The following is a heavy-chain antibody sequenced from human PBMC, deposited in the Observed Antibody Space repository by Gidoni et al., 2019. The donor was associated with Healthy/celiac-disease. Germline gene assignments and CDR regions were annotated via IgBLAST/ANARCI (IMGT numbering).Heavy chain of an antibody. CDR1: GFTFSSYD. J-gene: IGHJ6*02. Sequence: EVQLVESGGGLVQPGGSLRLSCAASGFTFSSYDMHWVRQATGKGLEWVSAIGTAGDTYYPGSVKGRFTISRENAKNSLYLQMNSLRAGDTAVYYCARDAWVLSPTPYSSSYYGMDVWGQGTTVTVSS. D-gene: IGHD6-6*01. CDR2: IGTAGDT. CDR3: ARDAWVLSPTPYSSSYYGMDV. V-gene: IGHV3-13*01.